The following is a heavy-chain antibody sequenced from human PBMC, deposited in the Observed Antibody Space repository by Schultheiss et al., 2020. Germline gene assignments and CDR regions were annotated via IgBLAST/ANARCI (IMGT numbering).Heavy chain of an antibody. Sequence: GGSLRLSCAASGFTFSDYYMSWVRQAPGRGLEWVSVIYSGGSTYYADSVKGRFTISRDNSKNTLYLQMNSLRAEDTAVYYCAKDRRYFDYNYYYGMDVWGQGTTVNVSS. D-gene: IGHD3-9*01. V-gene: IGHV3-66*02. J-gene: IGHJ6*02. CDR2: IYSGGST. CDR1: GFTFSDYY. CDR3: AKDRRYFDYNYYYGMDV.